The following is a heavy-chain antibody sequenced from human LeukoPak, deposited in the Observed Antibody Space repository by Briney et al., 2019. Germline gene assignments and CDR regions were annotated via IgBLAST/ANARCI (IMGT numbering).Heavy chain of an antibody. CDR3: ARDGYYDSSGRDAFDI. CDR1: GGSISSYY. J-gene: IGHJ3*02. Sequence: PSETLSLTCTVSGGSISSYYWSWIRQPPGKGLEWIGYIYYSGSTNYNPSLKSRVTISVDTSKNQFSLKLSSVTAADTAVYYCARDGYYDSSGRDAFDIWGQGTMVTVSS. D-gene: IGHD3-22*01. V-gene: IGHV4-59*01. CDR2: IYYSGST.